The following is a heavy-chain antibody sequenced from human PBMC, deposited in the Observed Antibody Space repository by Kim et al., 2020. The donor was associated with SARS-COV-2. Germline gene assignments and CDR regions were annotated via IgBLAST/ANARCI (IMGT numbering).Heavy chain of an antibody. Sequence: GRFTISRDDSKTTLYLQMNSLKTEDTAVYYCTTEPFHVYDSSGSHRAFDYWGQGTLVTVSS. J-gene: IGHJ4*02. D-gene: IGHD3-22*01. CDR3: TTEPFHVYDSSGSHRAFDY. V-gene: IGHV3-15*01.